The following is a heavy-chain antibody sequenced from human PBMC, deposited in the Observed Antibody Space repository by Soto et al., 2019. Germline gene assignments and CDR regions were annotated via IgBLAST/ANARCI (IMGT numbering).Heavy chain of an antibody. V-gene: IGHV4-4*02. D-gene: IGHD2-8*01. Sequence: QVQLQESGPGLVEPSGTLSLTCAVSGGSISSPNWWTWVRQPPGQGLEWIGEIYHSGSINYSPSLKSRVTISVDKSKNHFSLKLTSVTAADTAVYYCASGVNVPAYHYYALDVWGQGTTVTVSS. J-gene: IGHJ6*02. CDR2: IYHSGSI. CDR3: ASGVNVPAYHYYALDV. CDR1: GGSISSPNW.